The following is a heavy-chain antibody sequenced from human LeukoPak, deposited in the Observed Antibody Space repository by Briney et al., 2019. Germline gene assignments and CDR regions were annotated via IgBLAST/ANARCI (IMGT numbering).Heavy chain of an antibody. D-gene: IGHD5-24*01. CDR2: IYHSGST. J-gene: IGHJ5*02. CDR3: ARVRAHGYWVFNWFDP. CDR1: GYSISSGYY. Sequence: SETLSLTCTVSGYSISSGYYWGWIRQPPGKGLEWIGSIYHSGSTYYNPSLKSRVTISVDTSKNQFSLKLSSVTAADTAVHYCARVRAHGYWVFNWFDPWGQGTLVTVSS. V-gene: IGHV4-38-2*02.